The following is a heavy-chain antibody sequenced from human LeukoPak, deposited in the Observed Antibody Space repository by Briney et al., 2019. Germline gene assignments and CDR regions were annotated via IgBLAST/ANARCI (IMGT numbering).Heavy chain of an antibody. CDR2: INHSGST. D-gene: IGHD2-15*01. CDR3: AREEDCSCGICYLGNAFDI. CDR1: GGSFSGYY. Sequence: PSETLSLTCAVYGGSFSGYYWSWIRQPPGKGLEWIGEINHSGSTNYNASLKSRVTISVDTSKNQFSLKLSSVTAADTAVYYCAREEDCSCGICYLGNAFDIWGQGTMVTVSS. V-gene: IGHV4-34*01. J-gene: IGHJ3*02.